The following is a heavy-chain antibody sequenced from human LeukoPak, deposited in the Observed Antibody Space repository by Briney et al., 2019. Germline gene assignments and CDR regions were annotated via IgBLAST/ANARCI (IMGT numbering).Heavy chain of an antibody. CDR3: AAMIGYFDY. D-gene: IGHD3-22*01. J-gene: IGHJ4*02. V-gene: IGHV4-61*02. Sequence: SETLSLTCAVSGGFIRSGNYYRSWIRQPAGKRLEWIARMYTNGNTDYNPSLKSRVTISADTSKNHFSLKLTSVTAADTAVYYCAAMIGYFDYWGQGILVTVSS. CDR2: MYTNGNT. CDR1: GGFIRSGNYY.